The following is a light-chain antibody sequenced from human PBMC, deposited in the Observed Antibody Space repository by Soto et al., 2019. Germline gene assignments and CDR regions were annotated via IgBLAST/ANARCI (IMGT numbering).Light chain of an antibody. CDR2: KAS. Sequence: DIQMTQSPSTLSASVGDRVTITCRASQSITSWLAWYQQKPGKAPKLLIYKASSLESGVPSRFSGSGSGTDFALPISSLQPDDFATYCSQHYNTYPIPFGQGTRLESK. CDR3: QHYNTYPIP. J-gene: IGKJ5*01. CDR1: QSITSW. V-gene: IGKV1-5*03.